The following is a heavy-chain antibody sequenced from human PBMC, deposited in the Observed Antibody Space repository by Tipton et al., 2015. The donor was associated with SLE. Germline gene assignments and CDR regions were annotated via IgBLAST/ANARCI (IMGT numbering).Heavy chain of an antibody. CDR1: GGSISSGDYY. J-gene: IGHJ4*02. V-gene: IGHV4-30-4*01. CDR3: ARESSGGSGSYWLDY. CDR2: IYYSGST. D-gene: IGHD3-10*01. Sequence: TLSLTCTVSGGSISSGDYYWSWIRQPPGKGLEWIGYIYYSGSTYYNPSLKSRVTISIDTSKNQFSLKLRSVTAADTAVYYCARESSGGSGSYWLDYWGQGTLVTVSS.